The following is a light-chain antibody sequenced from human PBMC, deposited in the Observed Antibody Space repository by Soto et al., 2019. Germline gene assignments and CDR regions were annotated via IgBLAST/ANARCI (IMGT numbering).Light chain of an antibody. CDR2: AAS. J-gene: IGKJ5*01. Sequence: DIQLTQSPSLLSASIGDRVTITCRASHDISTFLAWYQQKPGKAPKLLIYAASTLQSGVPSRFSGSGSGTEFTLTISSLQPEDFATYYCQQSYSTPITFGQGTRLEIK. V-gene: IGKV1-9*01. CDR3: QQSYSTPIT. CDR1: HDISTF.